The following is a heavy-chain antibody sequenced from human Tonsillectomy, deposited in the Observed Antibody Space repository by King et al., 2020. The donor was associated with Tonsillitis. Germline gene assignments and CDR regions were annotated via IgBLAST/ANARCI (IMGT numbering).Heavy chain of an antibody. Sequence: MQLQESGPGLVKPSETLSLTCTVSGGSISSSSYYWGWIRQPPGKGLEWIGSIYYSGSTYYNPSLKSRVTISVDTSKNQFYLKLSSVTAADTAVYYCQSSSVFDYYYYYGMDVWGQGTTVTVSS. J-gene: IGHJ6*02. D-gene: IGHD6-6*01. CDR3: QSSSVFDYYYYYGMDV. V-gene: IGHV4-39*01. CDR1: GGSISSSSYY. CDR2: IYYSGST.